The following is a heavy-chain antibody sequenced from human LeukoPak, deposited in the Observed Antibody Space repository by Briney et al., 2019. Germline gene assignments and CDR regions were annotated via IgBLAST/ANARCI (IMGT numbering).Heavy chain of an antibody. CDR1: GYSFTSYW. CDR2: IYPGDSDT. CDR3: ARRVRYGDSLSPFDY. Sequence: GESLKISCKGSGYSFTSYWIGWVRQMPGKGLERMGIIYPGDSDTRYSPSFQGQVTISADKSISTAYLQWSSLKASDTAMYYCARRVRYGDSLSPFDYWGQGTLVTVSS. J-gene: IGHJ4*02. V-gene: IGHV5-51*01. D-gene: IGHD4-17*01.